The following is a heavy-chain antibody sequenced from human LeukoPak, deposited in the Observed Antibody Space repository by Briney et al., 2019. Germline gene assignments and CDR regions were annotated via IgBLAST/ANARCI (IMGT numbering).Heavy chain of an antibody. CDR2: IWYDGSNK. D-gene: IGHD3-10*01. J-gene: IGHJ6*03. Sequence: GGSLRLSCAASGFTFSSYGMHWVRQAPGKGLEWGAVIWYDGSNKYYADSVKGRFTISRDNSKNTLYLQMNSLRAEDTAVYYCARDSATMVRGVIGYMDVWGKGTTVTVSS. CDR1: GFTFSSYG. CDR3: ARDSATMVRGVIGYMDV. V-gene: IGHV3-33*01.